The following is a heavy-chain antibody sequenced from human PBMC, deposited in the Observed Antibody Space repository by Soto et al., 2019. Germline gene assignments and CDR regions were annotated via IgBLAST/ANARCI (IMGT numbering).Heavy chain of an antibody. CDR3: ARDYIWGSYRYTSRGYYYYYMDV. J-gene: IGHJ6*03. Sequence: SETLSLTCAVYGGSFSGYYWSWIRQPPGKGLEWIGEINHSGSTNYNPSLKSRVTISVDTSKNQFSLKLSSVTAADTAVYYCARDYIWGSYRYTSRGYYYYYMDVWGKGTTVTVSS. CDR2: INHSGST. CDR1: GGSFSGYY. D-gene: IGHD3-16*02. V-gene: IGHV4-34*01.